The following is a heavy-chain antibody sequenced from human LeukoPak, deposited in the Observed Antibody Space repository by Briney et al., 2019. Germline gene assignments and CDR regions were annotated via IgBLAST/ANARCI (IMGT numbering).Heavy chain of an antibody. D-gene: IGHD3-10*01. Sequence: ASVKVSCKASGYTFTSYAMNWVRQAPGQGLEWMGWINTNTGNPTYAQGFTGRFVFSLDTSVSTAYLQISSLKAEDTAVYYCARVLKNSLRNYYGSGSPDYYMDVWGKGTTVTISS. CDR2: INTNTGNP. CDR3: ARVLKNSLRNYYGSGSPDYYMDV. CDR1: GYTFTSYA. V-gene: IGHV7-4-1*02. J-gene: IGHJ6*03.